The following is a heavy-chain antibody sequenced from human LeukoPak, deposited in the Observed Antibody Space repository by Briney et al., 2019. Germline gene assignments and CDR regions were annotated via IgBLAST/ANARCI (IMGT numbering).Heavy chain of an antibody. D-gene: IGHD3-22*01. CDR3: ARVLLDYYDSSGYYYVRADYFDY. V-gene: IGHV4-31*03. Sequence: SSETLSLTCTVSGGSISSGGYYWSWIRQHPGKGLEWIGYIYYSGSTYYNPSLKSRVTISVDTSKNQFSLKLSSVTAADTAVYYCARVLLDYYDSSGYYYVRADYFDYWGQGTLVTVS. J-gene: IGHJ4*02. CDR2: IYYSGST. CDR1: GGSISSGGYY.